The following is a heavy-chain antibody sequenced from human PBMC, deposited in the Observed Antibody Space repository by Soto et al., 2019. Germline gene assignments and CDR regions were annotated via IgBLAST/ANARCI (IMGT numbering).Heavy chain of an antibody. CDR1: GFSFRSYY. CDR2: ISPSSSFL. V-gene: IGHV3-21*06. CDR3: ARVGTDYGSGSPYYSDY. J-gene: IGHJ4*02. D-gene: IGHD3-10*01. Sequence: EVQLVESGGGLVKPGGSLRLSCAVSGFSFRSYYLNWVRQAPGRGLEWVSSISPSSSFLSYADSVKGRFTISRDNAKSSMHLQMNSLRAEDTAVYFCARVGTDYGSGSPYYSDYWGQGTLVTVSS.